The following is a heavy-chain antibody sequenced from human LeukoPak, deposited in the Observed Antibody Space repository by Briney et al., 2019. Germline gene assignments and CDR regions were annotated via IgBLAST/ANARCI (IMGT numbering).Heavy chain of an antibody. J-gene: IGHJ4*02. CDR2: ISGSGGST. CDR1: GFTFSSYA. Sequence: GGSLRLSCAASGFTFSSYAMSWVRQAPGKGLEWVSAISGSGGSTSYADSVKGRFTISRDNSKNTLYLQMNSLRAEDMAVYYCAREDDYGDYAGFDYWGQGTLVTVSS. V-gene: IGHV3-23*01. CDR3: AREDDYGDYAGFDY. D-gene: IGHD4-17*01.